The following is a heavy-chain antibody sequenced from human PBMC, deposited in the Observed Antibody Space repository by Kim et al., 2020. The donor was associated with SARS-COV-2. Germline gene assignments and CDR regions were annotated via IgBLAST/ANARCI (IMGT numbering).Heavy chain of an antibody. CDR3: AKTVVVPAAIVRGYLDY. D-gene: IGHD2-2*01. J-gene: IGHJ4*02. V-gene: IGHV3-23*01. Sequence: VKGRFTPSRDNSENRLYLQLTSLWAEDTAVYYCAKTVVVPAAIVRGYLDYWGQGTLVTVSS.